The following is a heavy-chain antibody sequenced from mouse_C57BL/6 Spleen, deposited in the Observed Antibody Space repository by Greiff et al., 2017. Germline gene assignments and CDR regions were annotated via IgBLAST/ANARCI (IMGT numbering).Heavy chain of an antibody. V-gene: IGHV1-18*01. CDR3: ARKDANYLYYFDY. D-gene: IGHD2-1*01. Sequence: VQLQQSGPELVKPGASVKIPCKASGYTFTDYNMDWVKQSHGKSLEWIGDINPNNGGTSYNQKFKGKATLTVDKSSSTAYMELRSRTSEDTAVYYFARKDANYLYYFDYWGQGTTLTVSS. CDR2: INPNNGGT. CDR1: GYTFTDYN. J-gene: IGHJ2*01.